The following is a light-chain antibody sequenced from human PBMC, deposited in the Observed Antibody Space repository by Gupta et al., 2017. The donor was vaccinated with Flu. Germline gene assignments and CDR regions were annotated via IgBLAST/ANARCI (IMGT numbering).Light chain of an antibody. V-gene: IGKV4-1*01. CDR1: QTLLSSDNKND. J-gene: IGKJ1*01. Sequence: DIVVTQSQDSLAVSLGERATINCRSDQTLLSSDNKNDLAWYQQKPGQPPKLLISSASTRESGVPDRFSGSGSGTDFSLTITSLQPEDVAVYYCQQDLKIPHTFGQGTKVEIK. CDR3: QQDLKIPHT. CDR2: SAS.